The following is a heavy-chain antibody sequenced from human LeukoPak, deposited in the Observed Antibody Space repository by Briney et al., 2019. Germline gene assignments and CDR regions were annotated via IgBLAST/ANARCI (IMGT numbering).Heavy chain of an antibody. V-gene: IGHV3-23*01. CDR2: ISGSGGST. Sequence: GGSLRLSCAASGFTFSSYAMSWVRQAPGKGLEWVSAISGSGGSTYYADSVKGRFIISRDNSKNTLYLQMNSLRAEDTAVYYCAKVGGITIPGGYFDLWGRGTLVTVSS. D-gene: IGHD3-3*01. CDR1: GFTFSSYA. CDR3: AKVGGITIPGGYFDL. J-gene: IGHJ2*01.